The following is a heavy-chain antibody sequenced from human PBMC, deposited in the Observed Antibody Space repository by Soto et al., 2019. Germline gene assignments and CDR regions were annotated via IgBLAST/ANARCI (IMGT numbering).Heavy chain of an antibody. V-gene: IGHV4-59*01. D-gene: IGHD3-22*01. J-gene: IGHJ3*02. CDR3: ARGYYDSRGQSNTFDI. CDR2: VHYSGST. Sequence: PSETLFVPCTFSVASITISYWSWIRQSPGKRLEWIAYVHYSGSTNYNPSLKSRVTISVDTSKNQFSLKLSSVTAADTAVYYCARGYYDSRGQSNTFDIWGQGTMVTVSS. CDR1: VASITISY.